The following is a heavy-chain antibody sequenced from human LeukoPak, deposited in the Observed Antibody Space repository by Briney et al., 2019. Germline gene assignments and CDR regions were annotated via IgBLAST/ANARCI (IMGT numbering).Heavy chain of an antibody. J-gene: IGHJ4*02. V-gene: IGHV3-21*01. D-gene: IGHD1-7*01. CDR3: ARGTGTTN. CDR1: GFTFSSYT. CDR2: ISTSGSYR. Sequence: PGGSLRLSCAASGFTFSSYTVSWVRQAPGKGLEWVSSISTSGSYRYYADSVKGRFTISRDNAKNSLYLQMNSLRAEDTAVYYCARGTGTTNWGQGTLVTVSS.